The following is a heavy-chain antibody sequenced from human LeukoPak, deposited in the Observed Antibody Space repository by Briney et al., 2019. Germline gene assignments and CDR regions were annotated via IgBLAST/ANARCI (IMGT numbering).Heavy chain of an antibody. CDR1: GYTFTSYD. V-gene: IGHV1-8*01. J-gene: IGHJ4*02. Sequence: GASVKVSCKASGYTFTSYDINWVRQATGQGLEWMGWMNPNSGNTGYAQKFQGRVTMTTDTSTSTAYMELRSLRSDDTAVYYCARSSAPYDSSGYYFVYWGQGTLVTVSS. CDR2: MNPNSGNT. CDR3: ARSSAPYDSSGYYFVY. D-gene: IGHD3-22*01.